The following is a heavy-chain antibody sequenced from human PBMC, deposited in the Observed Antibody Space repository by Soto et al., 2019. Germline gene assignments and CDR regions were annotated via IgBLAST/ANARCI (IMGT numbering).Heavy chain of an antibody. V-gene: IGHV4-59*01. J-gene: IGHJ5*01. CDR1: GGSISSYY. Sequence: SETLSLTCTVVGGSISSYYWSWIRQPPRKGLERIGYIYYSESTNYNPSLKSRVTISVDTSKNHFSLKLSSVTAADTVVYYCARVNTLNRYSSGWYLPPLKTENWFDSWGRGTLVTVSS. CDR2: IYYSEST. D-gene: IGHD6-19*01. CDR3: ARVNTLNRYSSGWYLPPLKTENWFDS.